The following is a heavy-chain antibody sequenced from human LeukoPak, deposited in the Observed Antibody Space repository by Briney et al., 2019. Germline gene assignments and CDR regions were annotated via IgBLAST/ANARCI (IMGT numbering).Heavy chain of an antibody. CDR1: GGSFSGYY. CDR2: INHSGST. Sequence: PSETLSLTCAVYGGSFSGYYWSWIRQPPGKGLEWIGEINHSGSTNYNPSLKSRVTISVDTSKNQFSLKLSSVTAADTAVYYCARVYSSGYYYSTLSPAYFDYWGQGTLVTFAS. J-gene: IGHJ4*02. D-gene: IGHD3-22*01. CDR3: ARVYSSGYYYSTLSPAYFDY. V-gene: IGHV4-34*01.